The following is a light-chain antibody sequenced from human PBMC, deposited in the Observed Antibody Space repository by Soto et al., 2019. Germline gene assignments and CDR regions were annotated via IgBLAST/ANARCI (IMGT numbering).Light chain of an antibody. CDR2: GAS. V-gene: IGKV3-15*01. CDR1: QSVSSN. CDR3: QQYNDWPPRIT. Sequence: EILMTQSPVTLSVSPGERSTLXXRASQSVSSNLAWYQQKPGQAPRLLXXGASTRATGIPARFSGSGSGTEFTLTISSLQSEDFAVYYCQQYNDWPPRITFGQGTRLEIK. J-gene: IGKJ5*01.